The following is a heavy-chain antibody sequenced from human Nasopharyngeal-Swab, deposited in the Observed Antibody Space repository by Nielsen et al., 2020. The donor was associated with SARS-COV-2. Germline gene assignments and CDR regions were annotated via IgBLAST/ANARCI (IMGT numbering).Heavy chain of an antibody. CDR3: ARDAPAHYGAFY. D-gene: IGHD4-17*01. Sequence: GESLKISCAASGFTFISFGMHWVLQAPCKGLEWVAFIAHDASNEYYGDSVKGRFSISRDSSKNTLYLQMDSLRGEDTAVYYCARDAPAHYGAFYWGRGTLVTVSS. CDR2: IAHDASNE. J-gene: IGHJ4*02. CDR1: GFTFISFG. V-gene: IGHV3-30*03.